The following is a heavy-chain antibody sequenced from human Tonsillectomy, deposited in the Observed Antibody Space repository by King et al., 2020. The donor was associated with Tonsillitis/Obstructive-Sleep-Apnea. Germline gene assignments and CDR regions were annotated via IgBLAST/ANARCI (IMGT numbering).Heavy chain of an antibody. V-gene: IGHV3-23*04. CDR1: GFTFDNHA. Sequence: VQLVESGGGLVQPGGSLRLSCAASGFTFDNHAMNWVRQAPGKGLEWVSSISAGGRSTYYADSVKGRFPISRDNSKNTVYLQMNSLRAEDTAVYFCAKSGSGFVVAPAAFDSWGQGTLVTVSS. CDR3: AKSGSGFVVAPAAFDS. D-gene: IGHD2-2*01. CDR2: ISAGGRST. J-gene: IGHJ4*02.